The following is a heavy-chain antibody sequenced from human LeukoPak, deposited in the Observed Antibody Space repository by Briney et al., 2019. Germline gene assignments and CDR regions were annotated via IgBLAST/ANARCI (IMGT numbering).Heavy chain of an antibody. V-gene: IGHV1-69*13. J-gene: IGHJ4*02. CDR2: IIPIFGTA. CDR3: ARSIVVVPAAPAPFDY. Sequence: GASVKVSCKASGGTFSSYAISWVRQAPGQGLEWMGGIIPIFGTANYAQKFQGRVTITADESTSTAYMELSSLRSEGTAVYYCARSIVVVPAAPAPFDYWGQGTLVTVSS. D-gene: IGHD2-2*01. CDR1: GGTFSSYA.